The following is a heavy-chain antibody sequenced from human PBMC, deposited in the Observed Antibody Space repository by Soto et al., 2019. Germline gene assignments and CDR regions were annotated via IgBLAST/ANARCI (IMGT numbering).Heavy chain of an antibody. V-gene: IGHV3-7*05. J-gene: IGHJ6*04. CDR3: AKAPMVRTFHYGLEV. D-gene: IGHD2-8*01. CDR1: GFSFSSYW. Sequence: EVQLVESGGGLVQPGGSLRVSCAASGFSFSSYWMTWVRQAQGKGPAWVADINEAGTETYYVASVKGRFTIARDNGKNSLSLQMNNLRVGDTAVYFCAKAPMVRTFHYGLEVWGKGTTVTVSS. CDR2: INEAGTET.